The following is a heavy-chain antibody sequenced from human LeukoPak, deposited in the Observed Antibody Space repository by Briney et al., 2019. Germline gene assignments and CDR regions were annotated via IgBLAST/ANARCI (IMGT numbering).Heavy chain of an antibody. CDR2: INSGGST. CDR1: GFTFSSHW. J-gene: IGHJ4*02. CDR3: ATCGVATIRFDY. Sequence: GGSLRLSCAASGFTFSSHWMHWVRQAPGKGLVWVSVINSGGSTFYADSVKGRFTVSRDNSKNTLFLQMNSLRAEDTAVYYCATCGVATIRFDYWGQGTLVTVSS. V-gene: IGHV3-66*01. D-gene: IGHD5-24*01.